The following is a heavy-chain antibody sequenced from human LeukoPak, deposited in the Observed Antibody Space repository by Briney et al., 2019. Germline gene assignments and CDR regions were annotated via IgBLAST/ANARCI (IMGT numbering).Heavy chain of an antibody. J-gene: IGHJ4*02. CDR3: ARDADWASDY. CDR2: ISDSGGST. CDR1: GFTFSDYA. Sequence: PGGSLRLSCVASGFTFSDYAMSWVRQAPGKGLEWVSGISDSGGSTYYADSVKGRCTISRDNAKNSLYLQMNSLRVADTAVYYCARDADWASDYWGQGTLVTVSS. D-gene: IGHD3/OR15-3a*01. V-gene: IGHV3-23*01.